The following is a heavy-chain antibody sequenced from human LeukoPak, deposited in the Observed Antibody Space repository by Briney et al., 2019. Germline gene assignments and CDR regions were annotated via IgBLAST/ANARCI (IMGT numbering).Heavy chain of an antibody. V-gene: IGHV3-21*01. D-gene: IGHD6-19*01. CDR2: ISSSSSYI. J-gene: IGHJ4*02. CDR1: GFTFSSYS. Sequence: PGGSLRLSCAASGFTFSSYSMNWVRQAPGKGLEWVSSISSSSSYIYYADSVKGRFNISRDNATHPLYLQMNSLRAEDTAVYYCARGYSSGWYFDYWGQGTLVTVSS. CDR3: ARGYSSGWYFDY.